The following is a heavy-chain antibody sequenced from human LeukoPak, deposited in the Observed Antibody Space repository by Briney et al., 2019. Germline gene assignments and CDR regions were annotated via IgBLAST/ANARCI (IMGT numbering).Heavy chain of an antibody. CDR2: ISSSGSTI. V-gene: IGHV3-48*03. J-gene: IGHJ5*02. Sequence: PGGSLRLSCAASGFTFSSYEMNWVRQAPGKGLEWVSCISSSGSTIYYADSVKGRFTISRDNAKNSLYLQMNSLRAEDTAVYYCARAGFGELFGWFDPWGQGTLVTVSS. CDR3: ARAGFGELFGWFDP. CDR1: GFTFSSYE. D-gene: IGHD3-10*01.